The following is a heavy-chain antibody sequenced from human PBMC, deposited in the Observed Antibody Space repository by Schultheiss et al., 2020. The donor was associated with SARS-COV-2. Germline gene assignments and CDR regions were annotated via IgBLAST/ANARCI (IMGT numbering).Heavy chain of an antibody. V-gene: IGHV3-33*08. CDR2: IWYDGNNK. CDR1: GFTFINYW. CDR3: ARYIAAAVTPDY. D-gene: IGHD6-13*01. Sequence: GGSLRLSCAASGFTFINYWMTWVRQAPGKGLEWVAVIWYDGNNKYYADSLEGRFTISRDNSKNTLSLQMNSLRAEDTAVYYCARYIAAAVTPDYWGQGTLVTVSS. J-gene: IGHJ4*02.